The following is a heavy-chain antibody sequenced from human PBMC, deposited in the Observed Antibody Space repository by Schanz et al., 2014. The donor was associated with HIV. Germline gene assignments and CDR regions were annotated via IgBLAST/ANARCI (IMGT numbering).Heavy chain of an antibody. V-gene: IGHV1-8*02. CDR1: GYNFGNLD. CDR2: MNPGSGNT. CDR3: ARVPPYSYGPTPNNYFFDY. D-gene: IGHD5-18*01. Sequence: QVWLVQSGAEVKKPGASVRVSCKASGYNFGNLDINWVRQATGQGLEWLGWMNPGSGNTGYAWKFQGRVTMTRDTSIRTAYMELSRLRSDDTAVYYCARVPPYSYGPTPNNYFFDYWGQGTLVTVSS. J-gene: IGHJ4*02.